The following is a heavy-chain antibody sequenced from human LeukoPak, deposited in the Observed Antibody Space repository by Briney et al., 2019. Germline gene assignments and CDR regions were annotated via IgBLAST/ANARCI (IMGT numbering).Heavy chain of an antibody. J-gene: IGHJ5*02. D-gene: IGHD6-13*01. V-gene: IGHV3-30-3*01. Sequence: GRSLRLSCAASGFTFSSYAMHWVRQAPGKGLEWVAVISYDGSNKYYADSVKGRFTISRDNSKNTLYLQMNSLRAEDTAVYYCAKDRNQRHFGYSSSWPHHNWFDPWGQGTLVTVSS. CDR1: GFTFSSYA. CDR3: AKDRNQRHFGYSSSWPHHNWFDP. CDR2: ISYDGSNK.